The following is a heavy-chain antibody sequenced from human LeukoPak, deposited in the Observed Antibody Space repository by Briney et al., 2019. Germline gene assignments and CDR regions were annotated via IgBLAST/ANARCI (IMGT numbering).Heavy chain of an antibody. V-gene: IGHV3-30*02. D-gene: IGHD3-3*01. CDR1: GFTFSSYG. Sequence: PGGSLRLSCASSGFTFSSYGKHWVRQAPGKGLEWVAVIWYDGSNKYYADSVKGRFTISRDNSKNTLYLQMNSLRAEDTAVYYCAKVGGATIFGVVPHHYWGQGTLVTVSS. CDR3: AKVGGATIFGVVPHHY. CDR2: IWYDGSNK. J-gene: IGHJ4*02.